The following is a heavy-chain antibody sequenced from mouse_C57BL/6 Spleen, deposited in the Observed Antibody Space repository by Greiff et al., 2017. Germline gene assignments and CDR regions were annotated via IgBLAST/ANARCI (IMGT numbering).Heavy chain of an antibody. V-gene: IGHV1-4*01. CDR2: INPSSGYT. CDR1: GYTFTSYT. D-gene: IGHD3-2*02. Sequence: QVQLQQSGAELARPGASVKMSCKASGYTFTSYTMHWVKQRPGQGLEWIGYINPSSGYTKYNQKFKDKATLTADKSSSTAYMQLSSLTAEDAAVYDCARHGSGYVGGMDYWGQGTSVTVAS. J-gene: IGHJ4*01. CDR3: ARHGSGYVGGMDY.